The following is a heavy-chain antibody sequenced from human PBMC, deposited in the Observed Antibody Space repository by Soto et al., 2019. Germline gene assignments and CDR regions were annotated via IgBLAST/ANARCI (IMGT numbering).Heavy chain of an antibody. CDR3: SRSRISGYYFFDY. CDR1: GGSISSYY. D-gene: IGHD3-22*01. CDR2: IYYSGSA. Sequence: SETLSLTCTVSGGSISSYYWNWIRQSPGKGLEWIGYIYYSGSAHYNPSLKSRVTISMDLSGNQFSLKLRSLTAADTAVYYCSRSRISGYYFFDYWGQGALVSVSS. V-gene: IGHV4-59*01. J-gene: IGHJ4*02.